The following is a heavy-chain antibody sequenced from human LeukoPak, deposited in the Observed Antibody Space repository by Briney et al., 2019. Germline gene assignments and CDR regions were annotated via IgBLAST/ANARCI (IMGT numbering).Heavy chain of an antibody. J-gene: IGHJ4*02. CDR1: GYSFTSYW. V-gene: IGHV5-51*01. Sequence: GESLKISCKGSGYSFTSYWIGWVRQMPGKGLEWMGIIYPGDSDTGYSPSFQGQVTISADKSISTAYMELSSLRSEDTAVYYCALSAGTMVRGVIMGYYFDYWGQGTLVTVSS. D-gene: IGHD3-10*01. CDR3: ALSAGTMVRGVIMGYYFDY. CDR2: IYPGDSDT.